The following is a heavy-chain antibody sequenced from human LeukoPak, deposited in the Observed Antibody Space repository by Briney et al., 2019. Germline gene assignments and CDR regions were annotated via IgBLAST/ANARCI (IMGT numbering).Heavy chain of an antibody. J-gene: IGHJ6*02. Sequence: ASVKVSCKASGYTFTSYGISWVRQAPGQGLEWMGWISAYNGNTNYAQKLQGRVTMTTDTSTTTVYMELSSLRSEDTAIYYCARGGTYYYYGMDVWGQGTTVTVSS. CDR1: GYTFTSYG. CDR2: ISAYNGNT. CDR3: ARGGTYYYYGMDV. D-gene: IGHD1-26*01. V-gene: IGHV1-18*01.